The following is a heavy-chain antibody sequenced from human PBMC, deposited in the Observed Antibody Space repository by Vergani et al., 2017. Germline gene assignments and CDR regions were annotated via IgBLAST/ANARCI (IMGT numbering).Heavy chain of an antibody. D-gene: IGHD3-10*01. V-gene: IGHV3-15*01. CDR3: TTAPDITMVRGVIGYYGMDV. CDR1: GFTFSNAW. J-gene: IGHJ6*02. Sequence: EVQLVESGGGLVQPGGSLRLSCAASGFTFSNAWMSWVRQAPGKGLEWVGRIKSKTDGGTTDYAAPVKGRFTISRDDSKNTLYLQMNSLKTEDTAVYYCTTAPDITMVRGVIGYYGMDVWGQGTTVTVSS. CDR2: IKSKTDGGTT.